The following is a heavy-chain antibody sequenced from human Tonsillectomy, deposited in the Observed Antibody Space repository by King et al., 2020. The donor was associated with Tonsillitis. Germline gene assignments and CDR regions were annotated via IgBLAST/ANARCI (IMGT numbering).Heavy chain of an antibody. CDR2: ISYDGRNK. D-gene: IGHD3-10*01. J-gene: IGHJ4*02. CDR3: AYQALGNNYGYYFDY. Sequence: QVQLVESGGGVVQPGRSLRLSCAASGFTFSSYGMHWVRQAPGKGLEWVALISYDGRNKYYADSVKGRFTISRDNSKNTLYLQMNSLRAEDTAVYYCAYQALGNNYGYYFDYWGQGTLVTVSS. CDR1: GFTFSSYG. V-gene: IGHV3-30*03.